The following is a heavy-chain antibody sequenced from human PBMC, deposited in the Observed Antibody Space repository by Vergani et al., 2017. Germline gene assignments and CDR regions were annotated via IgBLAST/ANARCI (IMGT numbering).Heavy chain of an antibody. CDR2: IYYSGST. CDR1: GYSISSGYY. D-gene: IGHD6-6*01. J-gene: IGHJ4*02. Sequence: QVQLQESGPGLVKPSETLSLTCAVSGYSISSGYYWGWIRQPPGKGLEWIGSIYYSGSTYYNPSLKSRVTISVDTSKNQFSLKLSSVTAADTAVYYCASRYSSSTNFDYWGQGTLVTVSS. V-gene: IGHV4-38-2*01. CDR3: ASRYSSSTNFDY.